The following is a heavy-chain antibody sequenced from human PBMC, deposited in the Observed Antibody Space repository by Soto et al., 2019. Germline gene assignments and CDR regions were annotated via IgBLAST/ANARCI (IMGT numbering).Heavy chain of an antibody. D-gene: IGHD2-2*01. V-gene: IGHV1-69*13. CDR3: ARDRRSLCIVVVPAAMGDYYYYGMDV. J-gene: IGHJ6*02. CDR2: IIPIFGTA. Sequence: SVKVSCKASGGTFSSYAISWVRQAPGQGLEWMGGIIPIFGTANYAQKFQGRVTITADESTSTAYMELSSLRSEDAAVYYCARDRRSLCIVVVPAAMGDYYYYGMDVWGQGTTVTVSS. CDR1: GGTFSSYA.